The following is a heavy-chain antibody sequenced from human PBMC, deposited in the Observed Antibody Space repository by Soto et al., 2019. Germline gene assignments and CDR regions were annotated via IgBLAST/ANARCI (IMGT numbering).Heavy chain of an antibody. Sequence: QVQLMESGGGVVQPGRSLRLSCAASGFTFNTYARHWVRQAPGKWLERAAVITPDGTEQYYADSVKGRFTISRDNSKNTLYLQMNSLGLEDMSIYHGAKRGILGAQGMAYWDLWGRGPLVPFSS. CDR3: AKRGILGAQGMAYWDL. CDR2: ITPDGTEQ. D-gene: IGHD1-26*01. V-gene: IGHV3-30*18. J-gene: IGHJ2*01. CDR1: GFTFNTYA.